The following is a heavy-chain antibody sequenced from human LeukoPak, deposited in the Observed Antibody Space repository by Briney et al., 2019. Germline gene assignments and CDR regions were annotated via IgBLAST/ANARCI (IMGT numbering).Heavy chain of an antibody. CDR1: GGTFSSYA. D-gene: IGHD1-14*01. CDR3: VSSQHTAGIDY. CDR2: IIPIFGTA. Sequence: ASVRVSCKASGGTFSSYAISWVRQAPGQGLEWMGGIIPIFGTANYAQKFQGRVTITADESTSTAYMELSSLRSEDTAVYYCVSSQHTAGIDYWGQGTLVTVSS. V-gene: IGHV1-69*01. J-gene: IGHJ4*02.